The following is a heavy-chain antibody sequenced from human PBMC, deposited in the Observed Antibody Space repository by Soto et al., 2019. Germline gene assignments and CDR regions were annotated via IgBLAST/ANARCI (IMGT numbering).Heavy chain of an antibody. CDR3: ARAGNDFWTLDY. J-gene: IGHJ4*02. Sequence: PGGSLRLSCAASGFTFSNAWMNWVRQAPGKGLVWVSRINSDGSSTSYADSVKGRFTISRDNAKNTLYLQMNSLRAEDTAVYYCARAGNDFWTLDYWGQGTLVTVSS. D-gene: IGHD3-3*01. CDR1: GFTFSNAW. CDR2: INSDGSST. V-gene: IGHV3-74*01.